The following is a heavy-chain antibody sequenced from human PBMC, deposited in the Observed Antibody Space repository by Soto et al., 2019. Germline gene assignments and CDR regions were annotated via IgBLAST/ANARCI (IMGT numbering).Heavy chain of an antibody. CDR3: ASDLTYRRDGYNFHYFDY. CDR2: ISYDGSNK. Sequence: AGGSLRLSCAASGVTFISYAMHWVRQAPGKGLEWVAVISYDGSNKYYADSVKGRFTISRDNSKNTLYLQMNSLRAEDTAVYYCASDLTYRRDGYNFHYFDYWGQGTLVTVSS. D-gene: IGHD5-12*01. J-gene: IGHJ4*02. V-gene: IGHV3-30-3*01. CDR1: GVTFISYA.